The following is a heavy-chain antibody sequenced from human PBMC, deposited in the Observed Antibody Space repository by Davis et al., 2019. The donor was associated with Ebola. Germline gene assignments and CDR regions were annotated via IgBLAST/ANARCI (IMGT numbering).Heavy chain of an antibody. Sequence: GGSLRLSCAASGFTFSSYWMSWVRQAPGKGLEWVAVISYDGSNKYYADSVKGRFTISRDNAKNLLYLDMDNLRPDDTAFYYCTKAILGYRDGLYFDHWGQGVLVTVSS. J-gene: IGHJ4*02. V-gene: IGHV3-30*03. CDR2: ISYDGSNK. CDR3: TKAILGYRDGLYFDH. CDR1: GFTFSSYW. D-gene: IGHD5-18*01.